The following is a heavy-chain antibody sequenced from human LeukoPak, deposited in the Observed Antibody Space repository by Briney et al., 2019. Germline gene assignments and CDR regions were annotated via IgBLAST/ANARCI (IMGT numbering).Heavy chain of an antibody. CDR3: AKMNVLTGYYTPNFDF. Sequence: GGSLRLSCAASGFTVSSNYMSWVRQAPGKGLEWVSVIYSGGSTYYADSVKGRFTISRDNSKNTLYLQMSSLSAEDTAVYYCAKMNVLTGYYTPNFDFWGQGTLVTVSS. CDR2: IYSGGST. D-gene: IGHD3-9*01. J-gene: IGHJ4*02. V-gene: IGHV3-53*01. CDR1: GFTVSSNY.